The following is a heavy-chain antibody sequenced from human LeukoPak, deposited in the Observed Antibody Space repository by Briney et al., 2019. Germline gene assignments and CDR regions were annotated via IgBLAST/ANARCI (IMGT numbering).Heavy chain of an antibody. CDR2: ISAYNGDT. D-gene: IGHD2-8*02. V-gene: IGHV1-18*01. CDR1: GYTFASYG. J-gene: IGHJ4*02. CDR3: ARDTALIITPGGPDY. Sequence: ASVKLSCKASGYTFASYGISRVRQAPGQGLEWVGWISAYNGDTRYAQHLQGRVTLTTDTSTGTAYMELRNLKSDDTALYYCARDTALIITPGGPDYWGRGTLITVSS.